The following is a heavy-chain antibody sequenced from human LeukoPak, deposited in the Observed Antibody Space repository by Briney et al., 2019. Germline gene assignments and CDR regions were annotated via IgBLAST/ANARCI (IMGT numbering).Heavy chain of an antibody. CDR3: ARDHSYYYYGMDV. J-gene: IGHJ6*02. CDR2: INPNSGGT. V-gene: IGHV1-2*04. Sequence: ASVKVSCKASGYTFTGYYMHWVRQAPGQGLEWMGWINPNSGGTNYAQKFQGWVTMTRDTSISTAYMELSRLRSDDTAVYYCARDHSYYYYGMDVWGQGTTVTVSS. CDR1: GYTFTGYY. D-gene: IGHD1-26*01.